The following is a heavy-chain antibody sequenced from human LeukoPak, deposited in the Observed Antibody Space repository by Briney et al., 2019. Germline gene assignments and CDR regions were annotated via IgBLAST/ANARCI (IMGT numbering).Heavy chain of an antibody. Sequence: ASVKVSCKVSGYTLTELSIHRVRQAPGKGLEWMGGFDPEDVETIYAQKFQGRVTMTEDTSTNTAYMELRSLRSEDTGVYYCTTKENYYFGLDVWGQGTTVTVSS. CDR3: TTKENYYFGLDV. CDR1: GYTLTELS. J-gene: IGHJ6*02. V-gene: IGHV1-24*01. CDR2: FDPEDVET.